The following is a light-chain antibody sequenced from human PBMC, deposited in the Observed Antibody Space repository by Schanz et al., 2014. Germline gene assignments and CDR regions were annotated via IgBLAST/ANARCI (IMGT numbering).Light chain of an antibody. J-gene: IGKJ5*01. V-gene: IGKV3-20*01. CDR3: QQHPPIT. CDR2: GAS. Sequence: EIVLTQSPDTLSLSPGERATLSCRASQSVGSRSLAWYQQKPGQPPRLLIYGASNRAAGIPDRFSGSGSGTYFTLSISRLEPEEFAVYYCQQHPPITFGQGTRLDIK. CDR1: QSVGSRS.